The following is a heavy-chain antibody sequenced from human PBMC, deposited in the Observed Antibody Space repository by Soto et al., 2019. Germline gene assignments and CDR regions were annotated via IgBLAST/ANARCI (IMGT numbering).Heavy chain of an antibody. CDR2: ITGSGGST. CDR3: AKDLTVEDTAMVT. J-gene: IGHJ5*02. CDR1: GFTFSSYA. D-gene: IGHD5-18*01. Sequence: EVQLLESGAGLVQPGGSLRLSCAASGFTFSSYAMSWVRQAPGKGLEWVSAITGSGGSTYYADSVKGRFTISRDNSKSTLYLQMNSLRAEETAVYYCAKDLTVEDTAMVTWGQGTLVTVSS. V-gene: IGHV3-23*01.